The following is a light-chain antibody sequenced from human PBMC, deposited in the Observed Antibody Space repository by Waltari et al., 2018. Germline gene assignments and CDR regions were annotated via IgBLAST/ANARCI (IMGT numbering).Light chain of an antibody. V-gene: IGKV1-5*03. CDR1: QSISSS. CDR2: KAS. Sequence: DIQMTQSPSTLSASVGDTVTITCRASQSISSSLAWYQQRPGKVPKLLIYKASSLQGGVPSRFRGSGSGTEFTLTISSLQPDDFATYYCQQYNTYSRTFGQGTKVEIK. J-gene: IGKJ1*01. CDR3: QQYNTYSRT.